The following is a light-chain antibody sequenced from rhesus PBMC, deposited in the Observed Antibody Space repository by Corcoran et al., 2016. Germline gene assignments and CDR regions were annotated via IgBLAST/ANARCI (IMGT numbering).Light chain of an antibody. CDR1: SRDIGYYNS. V-gene: IGLV2-19*02. CDR2: EVT. CDR3: SSFAGSCVV. J-gene: IGLJ6*01. Sequence: QAAPTQPPSVSGSAGQSVNISSTGTSRDIGYYNSVSWYQQHPGKAPQVMIYEVTKRPSGVADRFSGSKSGNTASLTISGLQAEDEADYYCSSFAGSCVVFGSGTKLTVL.